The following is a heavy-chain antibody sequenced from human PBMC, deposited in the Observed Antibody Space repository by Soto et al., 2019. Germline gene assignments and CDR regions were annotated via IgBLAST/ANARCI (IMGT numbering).Heavy chain of an antibody. CDR2: IIPIFGTA. J-gene: IGHJ6*02. D-gene: IGHD3-10*01. CDR1: GGTFSSYA. Sequence: SVKVSCKASGGTFSSYAISWVRPAPGQGLAWMGGIIPIFGTANYAQKFQGRVTITADESTSTAYMELSSLISEDTAVYYCASCLEGVPTMVRGPILYYCMDVWGQGTTVTVSS. V-gene: IGHV1-69*13. CDR3: ASCLEGVPTMVRGPILYYCMDV.